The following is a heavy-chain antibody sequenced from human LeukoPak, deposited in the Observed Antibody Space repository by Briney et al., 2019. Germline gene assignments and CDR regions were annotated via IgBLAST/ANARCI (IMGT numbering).Heavy chain of an antibody. D-gene: IGHD1-26*01. V-gene: IGHV4-4*07. CDR2: VYSSGAA. CDR3: ARGAVGATPHVAFDI. J-gene: IGHJ3*02. CDR1: GGSMNSYY. Sequence: PSETLSLTCTVSGGSMNSYYWSWIRHPAGQALEYIGRVYSSGAANYNPSLKSRITMSLDTSRSQFSLKMNSVTAADTAVYYCARGAVGATPHVAFDIWGQGAMVTVSS.